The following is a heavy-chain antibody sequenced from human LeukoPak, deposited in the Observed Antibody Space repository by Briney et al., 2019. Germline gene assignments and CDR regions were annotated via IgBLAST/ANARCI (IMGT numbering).Heavy chain of an antibody. J-gene: IGHJ5*02. V-gene: IGHV3-23*01. CDR3: ARKTGAFDP. CDR2: ISDSGGGT. D-gene: IGHD1-1*01. Sequence: GGSLRLSCAASGFTFSSYVMNWVRQAPGKGLEWVSGISDSGGGTYYADSVKGRFTISRDNSKNTLYLQMNSLRAEDTAVYYCARKTGAFDPWGQGTLVTVSS. CDR1: GFTFSSYV.